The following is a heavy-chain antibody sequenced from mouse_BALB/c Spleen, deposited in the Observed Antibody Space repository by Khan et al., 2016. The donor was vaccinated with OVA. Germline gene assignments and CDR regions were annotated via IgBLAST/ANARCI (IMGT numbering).Heavy chain of an antibody. Sequence: EVMLVESGGGLVKPGGSLKLSCAASGFTFSTYAMSWVRQTPEQRLEWVATISRDGDYTYYPDNVTGRFTISRDNSKNTLYLQMCSLRAEDTAREYGARSPYGNFAYWGQGTLVTVSA. J-gene: IGHJ3*01. D-gene: IGHD2-1*01. CDR3: ARSPYGNFAY. CDR2: ISRDGDYT. CDR1: GFTFSTYA. V-gene: IGHV5-9-1*01.